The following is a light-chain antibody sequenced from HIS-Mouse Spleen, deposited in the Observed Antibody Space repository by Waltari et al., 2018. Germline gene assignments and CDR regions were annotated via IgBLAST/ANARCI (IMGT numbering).Light chain of an antibody. CDR1: QSLLHSNGYNY. Sequence: DIVMTQSPLSLPVTPGEPASISCRSSQSLLHSNGYNYLDWYLQKPGQSPQLLIYLGSNRASGVPDRFSGSGSGTDFTLKISRVEAEDVGVYYCMQALQTPWTFGQGTKL. CDR2: LGS. V-gene: IGKV2-28*01. J-gene: IGKJ2*01. CDR3: MQALQTPWT.